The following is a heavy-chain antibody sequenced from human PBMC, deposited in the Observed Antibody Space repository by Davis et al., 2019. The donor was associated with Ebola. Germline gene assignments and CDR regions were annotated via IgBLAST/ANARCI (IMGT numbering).Heavy chain of an antibody. V-gene: IGHV3-7*04. CDR2: IKQDGSDN. J-gene: IGHJ6*03. D-gene: IGHD3-10*01. CDR1: GFTFSSYW. Sequence: PGGSLRLSCTASGFTFSSYWMSWVRQAPGKGLEWVANIKQDGSDNYYVDSVKGRFTISRANAKTSLYLQMNSLSAEDTAVYYCARVPPRITAMGYYYYYMDVWGKGTTVTVSS. CDR3: ARVPPRITAMGYYYYYMDV.